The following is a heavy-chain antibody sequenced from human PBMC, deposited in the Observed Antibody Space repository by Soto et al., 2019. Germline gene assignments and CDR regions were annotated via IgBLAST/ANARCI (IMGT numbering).Heavy chain of an antibody. CDR3: ARGHYDFWSGYFATIDY. CDR1: GGSINNHY. Sequence: SETLSLTCTVSGGSINNHYWSWIRQPPGKGLEWLGYVYYNGITNYNPSLKSRVTMSVDTSKNQFTLKLSSVTAADTAVYYCARGHYDFWSGYFATIDYWGQGTLVTVSS. D-gene: IGHD3-3*01. J-gene: IGHJ4*02. CDR2: VYYNGIT. V-gene: IGHV4-59*11.